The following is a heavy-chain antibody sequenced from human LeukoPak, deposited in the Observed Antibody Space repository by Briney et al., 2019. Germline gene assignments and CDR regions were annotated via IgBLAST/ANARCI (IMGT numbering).Heavy chain of an antibody. J-gene: IGHJ5*02. CDR1: GGSISSGSYY. V-gene: IGHV4-61*01. Sequence: ASETLSLTCTVSGGSISSGSYYWSWIRRPPGKGLEWIGYIYYSGSTNYNPSLKSRVTISVDTSKNQFSLKLSSVTAADTAVYYCARDGTGIAAAGDVWFDPWGQGTLVTVSS. D-gene: IGHD6-13*01. CDR3: ARDGTGIAAAGDVWFDP. CDR2: IYYSGST.